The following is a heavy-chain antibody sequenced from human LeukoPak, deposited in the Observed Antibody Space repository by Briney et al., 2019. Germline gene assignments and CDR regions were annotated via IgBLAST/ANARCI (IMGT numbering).Heavy chain of an antibody. D-gene: IGHD3-22*01. CDR1: GSTFTSYD. V-gene: IGHV1-69*13. CDR3: ARDLTPKTYKYDRSGYSGFDY. J-gene: IGHJ4*02. Sequence: SVKVSCEASGSTFTSYDINWVRQAPGQGLEWMGGIIPIFGTANYAQKFQGRVTITADESTSTAYMELSSLRSEDTAVYYCARDLTPKTYKYDRSGYSGFDYWGQGTLVTVSS. CDR2: IIPIFGTA.